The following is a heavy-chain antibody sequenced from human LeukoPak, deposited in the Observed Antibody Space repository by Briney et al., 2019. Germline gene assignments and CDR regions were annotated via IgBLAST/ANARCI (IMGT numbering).Heavy chain of an antibody. D-gene: IGHD6-19*01. J-gene: IGHJ3*02. CDR3: ARNSGPDAFDI. CDR1: GYTFTSYY. V-gene: IGHV1-46*01. Sequence: ASLKVSCKASGYTFTSYYMHWVRQAPGQGLEWMGIIKPSGGSTSYAQKFQGRVTMTRDTSTSTVYMELSSLRSEDTAVYYCARNSGPDAFDIWGQGTMVTVSS. CDR2: IKPSGGST.